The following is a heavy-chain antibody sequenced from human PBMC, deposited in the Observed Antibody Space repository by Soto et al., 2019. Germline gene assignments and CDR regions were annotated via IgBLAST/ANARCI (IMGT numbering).Heavy chain of an antibody. J-gene: IGHJ5*02. Sequence: ASVKVSCKTSGYTFSNYGITWVRQAPGQPLEWLGWVSLYSDGTNYAQKFQGRVSMTTDTSTTTAYMELRSLRSDDTAVYYCARVVPGAEAWFGPWGQGTLVTVSS. CDR3: ARVVPGAEAWFGP. CDR1: GYTFSNYG. V-gene: IGHV1-18*01. CDR2: VSLYSDGT. D-gene: IGHD2-2*01.